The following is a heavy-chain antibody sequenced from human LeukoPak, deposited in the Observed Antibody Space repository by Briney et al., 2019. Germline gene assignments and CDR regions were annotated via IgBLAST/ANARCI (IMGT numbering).Heavy chain of an antibody. V-gene: IGHV3-11*01. CDR2: ISSSSSTI. CDR3: ARGIAAAGTGYFQH. J-gene: IGHJ1*01. Sequence: GGSLRLSCAASGFTFSDYYMSWIRQAPGKGLEWVSYISSSSSTIYYADSVKGRFTISWDNAKKSLYLQMNSLRAEDTAVYYCARGIAAAGTGYFQHWGQGTLVTVSS. CDR1: GFTFSDYY. D-gene: IGHD6-13*01.